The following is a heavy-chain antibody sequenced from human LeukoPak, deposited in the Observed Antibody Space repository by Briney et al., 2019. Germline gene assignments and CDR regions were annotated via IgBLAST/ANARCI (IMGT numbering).Heavy chain of an antibody. V-gene: IGHV4-59*10. J-gene: IGHJ4*02. CDR2: IYTSGST. D-gene: IGHD4-17*01. CDR3: ARATVTVFDY. CDR1: GGSFSGYY. Sequence: SETLSLTCAVYGGSFSGYYWSWIRQPAGKGLEWIGRIYTSGSTNYNPSLKSRVTMSVDTSKNQFSLKLSSVTAADTAVYYCARATVTVFDYWGQGTLVTVSS.